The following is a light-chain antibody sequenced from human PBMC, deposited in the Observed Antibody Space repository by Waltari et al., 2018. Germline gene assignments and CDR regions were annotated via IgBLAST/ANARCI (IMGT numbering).Light chain of an antibody. CDR2: QSS. CDR1: QVIHNW. J-gene: IGKJ1*01. V-gene: IGKV1-5*03. CDR3: QQYNAYPWT. Sequence: IQMTQYPSTLSASVGARVTITCRASQVIHNWLAWYQERPGKAPTLLIYQSSDLESGVPSRFSGSGSGTEFTLTISSLQPDDFATYYCQQYNAYPWTFGQGTNVEIK.